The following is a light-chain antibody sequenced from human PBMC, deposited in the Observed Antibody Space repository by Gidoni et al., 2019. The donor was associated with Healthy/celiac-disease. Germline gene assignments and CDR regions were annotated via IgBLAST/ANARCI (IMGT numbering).Light chain of an antibody. J-gene: IGKJ3*01. V-gene: IGKV1-39*01. CDR1: QSISSY. CDR2: AAS. CDR3: QQSYSTPS. Sequence: DIQMTQSPSSLSASVGNRVTITCRANQSISSYLNWYQQKPGKAPKLLIYAASSLQSGVPSRFSGSGSGTDFTLTISSLQPEDFATYYCQQSYSTPSFGHGTKVDIK.